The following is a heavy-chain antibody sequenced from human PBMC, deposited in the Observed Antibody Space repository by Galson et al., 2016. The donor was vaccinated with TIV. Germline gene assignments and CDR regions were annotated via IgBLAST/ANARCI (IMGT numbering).Heavy chain of an antibody. CDR1: GDTLTSYA. V-gene: IGHV1-69*05. CDR3: ARGCGSYSCYLDV. CDR2: IIRIFGTV. J-gene: IGHJ6*03. Sequence: SVKVSCKASGDTLTSYAVSWVRQAPGQGPEWMGEIIRIFGTVNYAQKFQGRVTITTDESTSAVYMELSSLRSEDTAVYYCARGCGSYSCYLDVWGKGTTVTVSS. D-gene: IGHD1-26*01.